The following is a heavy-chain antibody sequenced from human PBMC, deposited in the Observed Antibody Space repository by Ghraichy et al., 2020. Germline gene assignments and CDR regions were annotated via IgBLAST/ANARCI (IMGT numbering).Heavy chain of an antibody. CDR1: GFTFSNYW. J-gene: IGHJ2*01. CDR3: ARVGGWGYFDL. CDR2: TKQDGTET. V-gene: IGHV3-7*01. Sequence: GGSLRLSCAASGFTFSNYWMGWVRQAPGKGLEWVANTKQDGTETYYVDSVKGRFTISRDNAKNSLYLQMSSLRAEDTAVYYCARVGGWGYFDLWGRGTLVTVSS. D-gene: IGHD3-16*01.